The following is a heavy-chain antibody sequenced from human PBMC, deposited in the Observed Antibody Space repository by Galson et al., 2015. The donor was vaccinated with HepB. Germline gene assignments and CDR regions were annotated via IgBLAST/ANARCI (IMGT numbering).Heavy chain of an antibody. CDR3: ARVGDDSSAQGGY. V-gene: IGHV3-30*14. D-gene: IGHD3-22*01. CDR1: GFTFSSYA. J-gene: IGHJ4*02. Sequence: LRLSCAASGFTFSSYAMHWVRQAPGKGLEWVAVISYDGSNKYYADSVKGRFTISRDNSKNTLYLQMNSLRAEDTAVYYCARVGDDSSAQGGYWGQGTLVTVSS. CDR2: ISYDGSNK.